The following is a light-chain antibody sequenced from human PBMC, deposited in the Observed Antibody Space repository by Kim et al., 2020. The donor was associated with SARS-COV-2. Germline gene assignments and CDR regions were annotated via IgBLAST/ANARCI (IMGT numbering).Light chain of an antibody. CDR3: QQYGGSPSFT. J-gene: IGKJ5*01. V-gene: IGKV3-20*01. Sequence: PGDGATPSCRASQSVTSNYLAWYQQRPGQAPRLLIYAASRRADGIPDRFSGSGSGADFTLTISRLEPEDFAVYYCQQYGGSPSFTFGQGTRLEIK. CDR2: AAS. CDR1: QSVTSNY.